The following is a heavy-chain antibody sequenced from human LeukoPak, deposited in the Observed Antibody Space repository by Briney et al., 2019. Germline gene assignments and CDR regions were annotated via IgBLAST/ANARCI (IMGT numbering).Heavy chain of an antibody. J-gene: IGHJ4*02. V-gene: IGHV4-39*07. Sequence: SETLSLTCTVSGGSISSYYWSWIRQPPGKGLEWIGSIYYSGSTYYNPSLKSRVTISVDTSKNQFSLKLSSVTAADTAVYYCARDFGAGTRYFDYWGQGTLVTVSS. CDR2: IYYSGST. CDR3: ARDFGAGTRYFDY. D-gene: IGHD6-13*01. CDR1: GGSISSYY.